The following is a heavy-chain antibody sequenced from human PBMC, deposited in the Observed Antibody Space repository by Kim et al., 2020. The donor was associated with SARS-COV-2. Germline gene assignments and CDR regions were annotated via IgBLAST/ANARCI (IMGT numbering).Heavy chain of an antibody. CDR2: GSEK. Sequence: GSEKYYVDPVKGRFTISRDNAKNSLYLQMNSLRAEDTAVYYCARGNGMDVWGQGTTVTVSS. J-gene: IGHJ6*02. CDR3: ARGNGMDV. V-gene: IGHV3-7*01.